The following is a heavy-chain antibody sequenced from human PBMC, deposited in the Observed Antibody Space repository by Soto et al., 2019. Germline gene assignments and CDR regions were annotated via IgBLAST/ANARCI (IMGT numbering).Heavy chain of an antibody. V-gene: IGHV3-53*02. Sequence: EVQLVETGGGLIQPGGSLRPPCAASGFTVRNNYMSWVRQVPGKGLEWVSLIYTGGGTFYADSVKGRFTISRDNSKNTLFLQMNSLRAEDTAVYFCATYTSLDYWGQGTLVTVSS. CDR3: ATYTSLDY. CDR1: GFTVRNNY. D-gene: IGHD2-2*02. J-gene: IGHJ4*02. CDR2: IYTGGGT.